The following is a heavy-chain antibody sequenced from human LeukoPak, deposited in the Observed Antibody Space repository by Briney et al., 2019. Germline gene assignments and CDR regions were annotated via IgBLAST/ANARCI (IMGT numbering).Heavy chain of an antibody. D-gene: IGHD5-18*01. V-gene: IGHV4-34*01. CDR1: GGSFSGYY. J-gene: IGHJ2*01. CDR2: INHSGST. Sequence: SETLSLTCAVYGGSFSGYYWSWIRQPPGKGLEWIGEINHSGSTKYNPSLKSRATISVDTSKNQFSLKLSSVTAADTAVYYCARGSRYSSGYSRRGWYFDLWGRGTLVTVSS. CDR3: ARGSRYSSGYSRRGWYFDL.